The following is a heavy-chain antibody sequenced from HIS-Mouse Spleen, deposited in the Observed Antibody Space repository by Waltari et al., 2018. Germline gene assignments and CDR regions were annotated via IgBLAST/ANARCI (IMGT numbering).Heavy chain of an antibody. Sequence: QLQLQESGPGLVKPSETLSLTCTVSGGSISSSSYYWGWIRQPPGKGLEWIGSFYYSGRPYYDPTLKSRVTISGDTSKNQFSLKLSSVTAADTAVYYCARAYYYGSGSYYKGYFDYWGQGTLVTVSS. J-gene: IGHJ4*02. CDR2: FYYSGRP. V-gene: IGHV4-39*07. D-gene: IGHD3-10*01. CDR1: GGSISSSSYY. CDR3: ARAYYYGSGSYYKGYFDY.